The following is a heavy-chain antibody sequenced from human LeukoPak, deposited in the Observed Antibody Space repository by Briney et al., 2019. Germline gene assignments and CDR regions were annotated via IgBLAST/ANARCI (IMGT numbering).Heavy chain of an antibody. V-gene: IGHV3-23*01. CDR1: GFTFSSYA. J-gene: IGHJ6*03. Sequence: GGSLRLSCAASGFTFSSYAMSWVRQAPGKGLEWVSAISGSGGSTYYADSVKGRFTISRDNSKNTLYLQMNSLRAEDTAVYYCAKRARGYCSGGSCYSDRYYYYMDVWGKGTTVTVSS. D-gene: IGHD2-15*01. CDR3: AKRARGYCSGGSCYSDRYYYYMDV. CDR2: ISGSGGST.